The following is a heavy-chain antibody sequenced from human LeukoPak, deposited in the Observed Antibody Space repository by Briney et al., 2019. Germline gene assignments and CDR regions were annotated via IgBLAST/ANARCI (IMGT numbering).Heavy chain of an antibody. CDR3: SGRDRSRSPRAY. Sequence: QPGGSLRLSCAASGLTFTDFWMNWVRLAPGRGLEWLANIKPDGNEKYYVDSVKGRFAISRDNAKNEGYLEMNSLRAEDTVVYYWSGRDRSRSPRAYWGQGTLVRVFS. CDR1: GLTFTDFW. J-gene: IGHJ4*02. V-gene: IGHV3-7*01. CDR2: IKPDGNEK. D-gene: IGHD2-15*01.